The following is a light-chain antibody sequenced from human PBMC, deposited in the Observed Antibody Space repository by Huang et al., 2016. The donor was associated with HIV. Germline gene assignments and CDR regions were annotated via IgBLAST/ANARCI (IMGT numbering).Light chain of an antibody. CDR1: QSVGRN. Sequence: EIVLTQSPAALSLSPGERATLPCRASQSVGRNVGWYQQKPGQTPRLVIYDASTGAAGIPARFSGSGSGTDFTLNISSLEPEDVAVYYCQQRDAFGEGTRLDIK. J-gene: IGKJ5*01. CDR3: QQRDA. V-gene: IGKV3-11*01. CDR2: DAS.